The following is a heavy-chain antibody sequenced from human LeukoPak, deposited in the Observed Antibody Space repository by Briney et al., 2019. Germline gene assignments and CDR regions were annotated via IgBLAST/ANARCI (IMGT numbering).Heavy chain of an antibody. D-gene: IGHD2-2*01. J-gene: IGHJ2*01. CDR3: ATRSRSYWYFDL. CDR2: IDYSGST. CDR1: GSSISRYY. Sequence: SETLSLTCTVSGSSISRYYWSWIRQPPGKGLEWIGYIDYSGSTNYNSSLKSRVSISVDTSKSQFSLRLRSVTAADTAVYYCATRSRSYWYFDLWGRGTLVTASS. V-gene: IGHV4-59*03.